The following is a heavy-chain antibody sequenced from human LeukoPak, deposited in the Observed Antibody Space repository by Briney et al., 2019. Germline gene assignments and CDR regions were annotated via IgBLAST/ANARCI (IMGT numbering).Heavy chain of an antibody. CDR1: GFTFSSYA. J-gene: IGHJ4*02. CDR2: ISGSGGST. CDR3: ARDKGVVFTSFDY. D-gene: IGHD2-2*01. V-gene: IGHV3-23*01. Sequence: GGSLRLSCAASGFTFSSYAMSWVRQAPGKGLEWVSAISGSGGSTYYADSVKGRFTISRDNSKNTLYLQMNSLRAEDTAVYYCARDKGVVFTSFDYWGQGTLVTVSS.